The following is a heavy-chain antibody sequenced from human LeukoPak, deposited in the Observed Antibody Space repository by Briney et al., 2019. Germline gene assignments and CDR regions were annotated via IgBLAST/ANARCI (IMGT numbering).Heavy chain of an antibody. CDR1: GFTFSSYG. J-gene: IGHJ6*02. Sequence: GGSLRLSCAASGFTFSSYGMHWVRQAPGKGLEWVAFIRYDGSNKYYADSVKGRFTISRDNSKNTLYLQMNSLRAEDTAVYYCAKDLEYCSNTSCYDYYYGMDVWGQGTTVTVSS. V-gene: IGHV3-30*02. CDR2: IRYDGSNK. D-gene: IGHD2-2*01. CDR3: AKDLEYCSNTSCYDYYYGMDV.